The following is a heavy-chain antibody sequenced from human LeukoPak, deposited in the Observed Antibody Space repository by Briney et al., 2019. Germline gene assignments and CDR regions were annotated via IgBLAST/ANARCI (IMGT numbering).Heavy chain of an antibody. J-gene: IGHJ4*02. D-gene: IGHD3-10*01. CDR2: IXXSGST. V-gene: IGHV4-59*10. Sequence: IXXSGSTNSNPSLKSRVTMSVDTSKNQFSLKLSSVTAADTAVYYCARSTRVYGSGSYLAFDYWGQGTLVTVSS. CDR3: ARSTRVYGSGSYLAFDY.